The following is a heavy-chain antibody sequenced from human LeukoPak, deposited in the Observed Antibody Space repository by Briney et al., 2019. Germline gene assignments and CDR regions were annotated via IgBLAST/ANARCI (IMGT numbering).Heavy chain of an antibody. CDR1: GYTFTSYY. CDR3: ARGVQQQLIYYFDY. D-gene: IGHD6-13*01. V-gene: IGHV1-46*01. CDR2: INPNAGIT. J-gene: IGHJ4*02. Sequence: GASVKVSCKASGYTFTSYYMHWVRQAPGQGLEWMGIINPNAGITTYAQKFQGRVTMTSDTSTSTIYMELSRLRAEDTAVYYCARGVQQQLIYYFDYWGQGTLVTVSS.